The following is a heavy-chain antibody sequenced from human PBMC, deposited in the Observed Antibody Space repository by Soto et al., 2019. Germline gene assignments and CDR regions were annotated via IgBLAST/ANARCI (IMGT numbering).Heavy chain of an antibody. D-gene: IGHD3-16*01. J-gene: IGHJ4*02. V-gene: IGHV3-11*01. CDR3: ASSSPQITSGFDY. CDR2: ISSSGSTI. CDR1: GFTFSDYY. Sequence: PGGSLRLSCAASGFTFSDYYMSWIRQAPGKGLEWVSYISSSGSTIYYADSVKGRFTISRDNAKNSLYLQMNSLRAEDTAVYYCASSSPQITSGFDYWGQGTLVTVSS.